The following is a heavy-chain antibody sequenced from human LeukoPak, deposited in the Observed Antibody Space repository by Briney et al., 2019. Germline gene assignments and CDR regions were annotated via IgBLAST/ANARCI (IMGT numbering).Heavy chain of an antibody. J-gene: IGHJ4*02. D-gene: IGHD3-10*01. Sequence: SETLSLTCAVSGGSISSGGYSWSWIRQPPGKGLEWIGYIYYSGSTYYNPSLKSRVTISVDTSRNQFSLKLSSVTAADTAVYYCARKSVLYYGSGSYYKKGGLDYWGQGTLVTVSS. CDR2: IYYSGST. CDR1: GGSISSGGYS. V-gene: IGHV4-30-4*07. CDR3: ARKSVLYYGSGSYYKKGGLDY.